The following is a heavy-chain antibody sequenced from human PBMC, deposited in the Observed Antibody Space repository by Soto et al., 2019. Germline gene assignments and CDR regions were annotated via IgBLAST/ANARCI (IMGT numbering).Heavy chain of an antibody. CDR2: IKQDGSEK. CDR1: GFTFSSYW. Sequence: PGGSLRLSCAASGFTFSSYWMSWVRQAPGKGLKWVANIKQDGSEKYYVDSVKGRFTISRDNAKKSLYLQMNSLRAEDTAVYYCARVPMVRGVIDYYYYGMDVGGAGTTVTV. J-gene: IGHJ6*02. CDR3: ARVPMVRGVIDYYYYGMDV. D-gene: IGHD3-10*01. V-gene: IGHV3-7*01.